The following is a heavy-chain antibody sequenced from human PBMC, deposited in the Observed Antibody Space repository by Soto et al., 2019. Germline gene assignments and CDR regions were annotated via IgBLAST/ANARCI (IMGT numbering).Heavy chain of an antibody. CDR2: ISGSGGTT. V-gene: IGHV3-23*01. D-gene: IGHD2-21*01. Sequence: GGSLRLSCAASGLTFGSSAMSWVRQEQGKGLEWVSAISGSGGTTYYADSVRGRCTISRDNSENTLYLQMSSLRADDTAVYYCAKDSPSHVGGWELPFDYWGQGTLVTVSS. J-gene: IGHJ4*02. CDR1: GLTFGSSA. CDR3: AKDSPSHVGGWELPFDY.